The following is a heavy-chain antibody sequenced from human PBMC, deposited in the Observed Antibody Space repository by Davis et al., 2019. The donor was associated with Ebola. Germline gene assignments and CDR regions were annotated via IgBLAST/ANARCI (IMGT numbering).Heavy chain of an antibody. V-gene: IGHV4-59*01. D-gene: IGHD5-24*01. CDR3: ARDRREIPHPGYYYYYMDV. CDR2: IYYSGST. CDR1: GGSISSYY. Sequence: PGGSLRLSCTVSGGSISSYYWSWIRQPPGKGLEWIGYIYYSGSTNYNPSLKSRVTISVDTSKNQFSLKLSSVTAADTAVYYCARDRREIPHPGYYYYYMDVWGKGTTVTVSS. J-gene: IGHJ6*03.